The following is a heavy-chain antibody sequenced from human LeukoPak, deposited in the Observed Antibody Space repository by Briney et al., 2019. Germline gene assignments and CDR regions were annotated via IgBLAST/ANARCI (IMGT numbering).Heavy chain of an antibody. V-gene: IGHV3-23*01. D-gene: IGHD6-19*01. CDR1: GFTFSSYA. J-gene: IGHJ3*02. Sequence: GGSLRLSCAASGFTFSSYAMSWVRQAPGKGLEWVSAISGSGGSTYYADSVKGRFTISRDNSKNTLYLQMNSLITEDTAVYYCARPETQYSSGLDGFDIWGQGTMVTVSS. CDR2: ISGSGGST. CDR3: ARPETQYSSGLDGFDI.